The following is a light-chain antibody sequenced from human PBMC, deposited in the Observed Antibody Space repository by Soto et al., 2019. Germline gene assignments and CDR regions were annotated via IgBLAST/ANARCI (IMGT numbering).Light chain of an antibody. J-gene: IGKJ1*01. Sequence: DIQLTQSPSSLSASVGDRVTITCQASQDINLYLNWYQQRPGKAPKLLIYDTSNLEIGVPSRFSGSGSGTDFTFTIGSLQPEDISTYYCHQYYDLPTFGQGTKVEIK. CDR2: DTS. CDR3: HQYYDLPT. V-gene: IGKV1-33*01. CDR1: QDINLY.